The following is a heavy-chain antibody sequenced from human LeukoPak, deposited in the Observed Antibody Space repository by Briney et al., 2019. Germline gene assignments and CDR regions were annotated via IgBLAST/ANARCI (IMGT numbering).Heavy chain of an antibody. J-gene: IGHJ5*02. CDR2: ISSSRSYI. CDR1: GFTFISYS. D-gene: IGHD6-13*01. V-gene: IGHV3-21*01. Sequence: PGGALRLSCAPSGFTFISYSRNCVRQAPGKGLECVSSISSSRSYIYYADSVKGRFTISRDNAKNSLYLQMNSLRAEDTAVYYCARDWSVDIAAAATDWFDPWGQGTLVTVSS. CDR3: ARDWSVDIAAAATDWFDP.